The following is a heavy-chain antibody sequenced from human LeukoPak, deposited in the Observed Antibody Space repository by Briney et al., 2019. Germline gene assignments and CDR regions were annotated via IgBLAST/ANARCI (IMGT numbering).Heavy chain of an antibody. Sequence: GGSLRLSCAASGFTFSSYGMRWVRQAPGKGLEWVAVIWYDGSNKYYADSVKGRFTISRDNSKNTLYLQMNSLRAEDTAVYYCAKDPNEYSSSWYSPGYWGQGTLVTVSS. CDR2: IWYDGSNK. CDR1: GFTFSSYG. J-gene: IGHJ4*02. CDR3: AKDPNEYSSSWYSPGY. V-gene: IGHV3-33*06. D-gene: IGHD6-13*01.